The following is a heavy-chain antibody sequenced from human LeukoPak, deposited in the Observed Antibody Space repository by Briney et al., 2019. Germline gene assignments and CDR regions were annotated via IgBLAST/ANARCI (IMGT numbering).Heavy chain of an antibody. CDR2: INPNSGGT. D-gene: IGHD4-23*01. J-gene: IGHJ4*02. Sequence: ASVKVSCKASGYTFTGNYMHWVRQAPGQGLEWMGWINPNSGGTNYAQKFQGRVTMTRDMSTSTVYMELSSLRSEDTAVYYCARDGNGGNPTNFDYWGQGTLVTVSS. V-gene: IGHV1-2*02. CDR1: GYTFTGNY. CDR3: ARDGNGGNPTNFDY.